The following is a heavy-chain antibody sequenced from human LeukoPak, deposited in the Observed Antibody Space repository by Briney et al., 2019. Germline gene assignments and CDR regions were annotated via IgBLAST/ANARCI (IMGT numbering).Heavy chain of an antibody. CDR1: GGSFSGYY. D-gene: IGHD6-19*01. CDR2: INHSGST. CDR3: AGGKQWLVRY. V-gene: IGHV4-34*01. Sequence: SETLSLTCAVYGGSFSGYYWSWIRQPPGKGLEWIGEINHSGSTNYNPSLKSRVTISVGTSKNQFSLKLSSVTAADTAVYYCAGGKQWLVRYWGQGTLVTVSS. J-gene: IGHJ4*02.